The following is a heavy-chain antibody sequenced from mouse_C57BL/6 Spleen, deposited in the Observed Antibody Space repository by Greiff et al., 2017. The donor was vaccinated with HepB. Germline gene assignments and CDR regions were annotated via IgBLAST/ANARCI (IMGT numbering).Heavy chain of an antibody. CDR3: TTLWDRFAY. D-gene: IGHD4-1*01. V-gene: IGHV14-4*01. CDR1: GFNIKDDY. J-gene: IGHJ3*01. Sequence: VQLQQSGAELVRPGASVKLSCTASGFNIKDDYMHWVKQRPEQGLEWIGWIDPENGDTEYASKFQGKATITADTSSNTAYLQLSSLTSEDTAVYYCTTLWDRFAYWGQGTLVTVSA. CDR2: IDPENGDT.